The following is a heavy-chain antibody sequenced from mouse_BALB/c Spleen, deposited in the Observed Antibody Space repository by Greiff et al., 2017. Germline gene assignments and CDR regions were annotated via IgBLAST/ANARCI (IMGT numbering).Heavy chain of an antibody. J-gene: IGHJ1*01. D-gene: IGHD1-1*01. CDR1: GYTFTSYW. V-gene: IGHV1S81*02. Sequence: VQLQQSGAELVKPGASVKLSCKASGYTFTSYWMHWVKQRPGQGLEWIGEINPSNGRTNYNEKFKSKATLTVDKSSSTAYMQLSSLTSEDSAVYYCARPSYYYGSSFVWGAGTTVTVSS. CDR3: ARPSYYYGSSFV. CDR2: INPSNGRT.